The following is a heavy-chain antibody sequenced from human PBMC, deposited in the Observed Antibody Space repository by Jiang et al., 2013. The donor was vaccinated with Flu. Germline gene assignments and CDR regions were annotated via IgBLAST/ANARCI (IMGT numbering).Heavy chain of an antibody. J-gene: IGHJ4*02. Sequence: SGAEVKKPGSSVKISCKASGDTFNNYAFSWVRQAPGQGLEWMGALIPMFGTPNNAQKFQGRVTITADESTSTVYMELSSLTSQDTAVYYCAVPPTHLVPVVCGSAPYFGQWGQGTLVTVVL. CDR1: GDTFNNYA. CDR2: LIPMFGTP. D-gene: IGHD2-15*01. V-gene: IGHV1-69*01. CDR3: AVPPTHLVPVVCGSAPYFGQ.